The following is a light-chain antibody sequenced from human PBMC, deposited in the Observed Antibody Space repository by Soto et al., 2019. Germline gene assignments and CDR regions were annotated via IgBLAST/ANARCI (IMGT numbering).Light chain of an antibody. J-gene: IGLJ1*01. V-gene: IGLV2-14*01. CDR1: SSDVGNYNY. CDR2: EVS. Sequence: QSVLTQPASVSGSPGQSITISCTGTSSDVGNYNYVSWYQQNPGKAPKLMIYEVSNRPSGVSNRFSGSKSGNTASLTISGLQAEDEADYYCNSYTSSDTYVFGTGTQLTVL. CDR3: NSYTSSDTYV.